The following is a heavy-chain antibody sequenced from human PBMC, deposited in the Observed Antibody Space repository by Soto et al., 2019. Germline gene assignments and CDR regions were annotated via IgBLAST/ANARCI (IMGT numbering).Heavy chain of an antibody. V-gene: IGHV3-15*01. CDR3: TSIYYGH. J-gene: IGHJ4*02. Sequence: GSLRLSCAASEFTFTYAWMSWVRQAPGKGLEWVGRIKSKTDGGTTDYAAPVKGRFTISRDESQNTLYLQMNSLKTEDTAVYYCTSIYYGHWGQGTRVTVSS. CDR2: IKSKTDGGTT. CDR1: EFTFTYAW. D-gene: IGHD4-17*01.